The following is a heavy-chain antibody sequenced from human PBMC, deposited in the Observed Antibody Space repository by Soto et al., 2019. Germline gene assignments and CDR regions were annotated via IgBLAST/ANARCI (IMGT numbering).Heavy chain of an antibody. D-gene: IGHD6-13*01. Sequence: PGGSLRLSCAASGFTFSSYGMHWVRQAPGKGLEWVEVISYDGSNKYYADSVKGRFTISRDNSKNTLYLQMNSLRAEDTAVYYCAKNAAAAGLEGYYYYGMDVWGQGTTVTVSS. J-gene: IGHJ6*02. V-gene: IGHV3-30*18. CDR2: ISYDGSNK. CDR1: GFTFSSYG. CDR3: AKNAAAAGLEGYYYYGMDV.